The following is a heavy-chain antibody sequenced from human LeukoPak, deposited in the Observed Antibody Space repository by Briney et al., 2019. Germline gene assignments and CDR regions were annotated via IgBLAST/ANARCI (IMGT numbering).Heavy chain of an antibody. CDR2: INPNSGGT. D-gene: IGHD6-19*01. V-gene: IGHV1-2*02. CDR1: GYTFTGYY. CDR3: ARARSIAVVGGYVY. Sequence: VSVKVSCKASGYTFTGYYMHWVRQAPGQGLAWMGWINPNSGGTNYAQKFQGRVTMTRDTSISTAYMELSRLRSDDTAVYYCARARSIAVVGGYVYWGQGTLVTVSS. J-gene: IGHJ4*02.